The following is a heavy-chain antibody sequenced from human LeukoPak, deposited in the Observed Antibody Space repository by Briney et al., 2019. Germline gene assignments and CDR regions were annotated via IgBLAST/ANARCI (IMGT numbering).Heavy chain of an antibody. J-gene: IGHJ5*02. CDR1: GGSISSSSYY. Sequence: SETLSLTCTVSGGSISSSSYYWGWIRQPPGKGLEWIGSIYYSGSTYYNPSLKSRVTISVDTSKNQFSLKLSSVTAADTAVYYCARGYSRNNWFDPWGQRTLVTVSS. CDR3: ARGYSRNNWFDP. D-gene: IGHD6-13*01. CDR2: IYYSGST. V-gene: IGHV4-39*01.